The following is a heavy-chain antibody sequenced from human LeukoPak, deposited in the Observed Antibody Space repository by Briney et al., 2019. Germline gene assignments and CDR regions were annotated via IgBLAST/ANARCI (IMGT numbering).Heavy chain of an antibody. CDR1: GFTFDNYV. CDR3: AKDATLEVAGSYFNY. D-gene: IGHD6-19*01. Sequence: GGSLRLSCAASGFTFDNYVMAWVRQAPGKGLEWVSGVTGGGGSTYYADSVKGRITVSSDNSKNILYLEMNSLRSEDTATYYCAKDATLEVAGSYFNYWGQGALVTVSS. CDR2: VTGGGGST. V-gene: IGHV3-23*01. J-gene: IGHJ4*02.